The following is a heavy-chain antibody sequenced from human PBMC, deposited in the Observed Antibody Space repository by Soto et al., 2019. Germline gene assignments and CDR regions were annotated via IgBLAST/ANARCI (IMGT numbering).Heavy chain of an antibody. J-gene: IGHJ4*02. D-gene: IGHD3-10*01. CDR2: ISYDGSNK. V-gene: IGHV3-30*03. Sequence: PGGSLRLSCAASGFTFSTYGMHWVRQAPGKGLEWVAVISYDGSNKYYADSVKGRFTISRDNLKNTLYLQVNSLRVEDTAVYYCSFGSGSSVKFHYWGQGS. CDR3: SFGSGSSVKFHY. CDR1: GFTFSTYG.